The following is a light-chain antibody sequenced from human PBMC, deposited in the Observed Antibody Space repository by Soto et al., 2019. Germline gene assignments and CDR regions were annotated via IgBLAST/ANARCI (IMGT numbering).Light chain of an antibody. CDR1: QGISNY. J-gene: IGKJ4*01. CDR2: AAS. Sequence: DIQMTQSPSSLSASVGDRVTITCRASQGISNYLGWYQQKPGKVPKLLIYAASTLQSGVPSRFSGSGSGTVFTLTISSQQPEDVATYYCQKYNSAPLTFGGGTKLEIK. CDR3: QKYNSAPLT. V-gene: IGKV1-27*01.